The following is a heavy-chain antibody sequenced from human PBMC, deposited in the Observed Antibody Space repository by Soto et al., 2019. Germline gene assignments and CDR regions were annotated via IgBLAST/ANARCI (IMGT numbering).Heavy chain of an antibody. CDR3: ARQDGTMVRGVMPLDYYYGMNV. CDR1: GYTFTSYD. CDR2: MNPNSGNT. Sequence: ASVKVSCKASGYTFTSYDINWVRQATGQGLEWMGWMNPNSGNTGYAQKFQGRVTMTRNTSISTAYMELSSLRSEDTAVYYCARQDGTMVRGVMPLDYYYGMNVWGQRTTVTVS. D-gene: IGHD3-10*01. V-gene: IGHV1-8*01. J-gene: IGHJ6*02.